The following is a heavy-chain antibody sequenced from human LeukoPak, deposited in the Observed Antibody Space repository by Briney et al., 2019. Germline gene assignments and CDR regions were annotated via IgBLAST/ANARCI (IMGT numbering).Heavy chain of an antibody. D-gene: IGHD5-12*01. CDR1: GFTFSSYE. Sequence: SGGSLRLSCAASGFTFSSYEMNWVRQAPGKGLEWVSYISQGGSTIYYVDSVKGRFTISRDNAKKSLYLQMNSLRDEDTAVYYCAASRGYSGPFGAFDIWGQGTTVTVSS. CDR3: AASRGYSGPFGAFDI. V-gene: IGHV3-48*03. CDR2: ISQGGSTI. J-gene: IGHJ3*02.